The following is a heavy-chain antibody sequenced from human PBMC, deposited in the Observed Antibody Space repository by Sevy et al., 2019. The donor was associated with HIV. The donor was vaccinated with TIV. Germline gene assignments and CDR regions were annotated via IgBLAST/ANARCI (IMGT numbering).Heavy chain of an antibody. CDR3: ARDSKADYNYGLEEMMAY. J-gene: IGHJ4*02. D-gene: IGHD3-16*01. V-gene: IGHV3-7*01. CDR1: GFTFSSYW. Sequence: GGSLRLSCAASGFTFSSYWMSWVRQAPGKGLEWVANIKQDGGEKYYGDSVKGRVTISRDSSKNSLFLQVHSLRVEDTAVYYCARDSKADYNYGLEEMMAYWGQGTLVTVSS. CDR2: IKQDGGEK.